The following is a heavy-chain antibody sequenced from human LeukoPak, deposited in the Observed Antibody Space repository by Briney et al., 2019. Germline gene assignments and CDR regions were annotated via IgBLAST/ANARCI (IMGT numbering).Heavy chain of an antibody. CDR1: GGSFSGYY. J-gene: IGHJ4*02. Sequence: SETLSLTCAVYGGSFSGYYWSWIRQPPGKGLEWIGEINHSGSTNYNPSLKSRVTISVDTSKNQFSLKLSSVTAADTAVYYCASIPMTTVTTTSFDYWGQGTLVTVSS. V-gene: IGHV4-34*01. CDR2: INHSGST. D-gene: IGHD4-17*01. CDR3: ASIPMTTVTTTSFDY.